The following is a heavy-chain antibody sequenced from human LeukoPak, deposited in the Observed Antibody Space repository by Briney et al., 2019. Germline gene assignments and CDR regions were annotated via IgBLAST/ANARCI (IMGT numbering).Heavy chain of an antibody. CDR2: IYYSGST. V-gene: IGHV4-59*12. D-gene: IGHD3-10*01. Sequence: PSETLSLTCTVSGGSMSPYHWGWIRQPPGKGLEWTGYIYYSGSTNYNPSLKSRVTISVDTSKNQFSLKLSSVTAADTAVYYCASSLVRGVKGQAFDIWGQGTMVTVSS. J-gene: IGHJ3*02. CDR1: GGSMSPYH. CDR3: ASSLVRGVKGQAFDI.